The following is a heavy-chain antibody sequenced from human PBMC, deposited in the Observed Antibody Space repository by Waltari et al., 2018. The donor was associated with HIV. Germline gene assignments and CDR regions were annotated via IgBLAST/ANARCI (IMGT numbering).Heavy chain of an antibody. CDR3: ARGGYPATGDY. CDR1: GFTFSSYA. J-gene: IGHJ4*02. D-gene: IGHD1-26*01. Sequence: QVQLVESGGGVVQPGRSLRLSCAASGFTFSSYAMHWVRQAPGKGLEWVAVISYDGSNKYYADSVKGRFTISRDNSKNTLYLQMNSLRAEDTAVYYCARGGYPATGDYWGQGTLVTVSS. V-gene: IGHV3-30*04. CDR2: ISYDGSNK.